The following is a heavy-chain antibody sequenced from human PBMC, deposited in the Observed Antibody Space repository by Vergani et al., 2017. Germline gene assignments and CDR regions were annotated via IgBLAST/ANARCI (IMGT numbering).Heavy chain of an antibody. CDR3: ARDGYCSSTSYRIHYMDV. CDR1: GGTSSSYA. J-gene: IGHJ6*03. Sequence: QVQLVQSGAEVKKPGASVKVSCKASGGTSSSYAISWVRQAPGQGLEWMGGIIPISGTANYAQKFQGRVTITADESTSTAYMELSSLRSEDTAVYYCARDGYCSSTSYRIHYMDVWGKGTTVTVSS. V-gene: IGHV1-69*01. CDR2: IIPISGTA. D-gene: IGHD2-2*01.